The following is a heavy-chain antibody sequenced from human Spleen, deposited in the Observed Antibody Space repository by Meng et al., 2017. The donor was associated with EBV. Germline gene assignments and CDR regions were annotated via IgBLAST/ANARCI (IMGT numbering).Heavy chain of an antibody. D-gene: IGHD5-18*01. CDR3: ARHFGYTFGSGFDY. CDR2: IIAIFGSA. CDR1: GGIFRSHA. J-gene: IGHJ4*02. Sequence: QVQLVQAGAEVKKPGFAVKVSCKVSGGIFRSHAISWVRQAPGQGLEWMGGIIAIFGSANYAQRSQGRVTISADDSTSTVYMELSSLRSEDTAVYFCARHFGYTFGSGFDYWGQGALVTVSS. V-gene: IGHV1-69*01.